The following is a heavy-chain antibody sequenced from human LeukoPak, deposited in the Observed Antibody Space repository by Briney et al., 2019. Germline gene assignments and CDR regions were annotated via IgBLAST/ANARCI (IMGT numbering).Heavy chain of an antibody. D-gene: IGHD3-22*01. CDR2: ISGSGGST. CDR3: AKDLVRSYYDSSGERYFDY. J-gene: IGHJ4*02. CDR1: GFTFSSYA. Sequence: GGSLRLSCAASGFTFSSYAMSWVRQAPGKGLEWVSAISGSGGSTYYADPVKGRFTISRDNSKNTLYLQMNSLRAEDTAVYYCAKDLVRSYYDSSGERYFDYWGQGTLVAVSS. V-gene: IGHV3-23*01.